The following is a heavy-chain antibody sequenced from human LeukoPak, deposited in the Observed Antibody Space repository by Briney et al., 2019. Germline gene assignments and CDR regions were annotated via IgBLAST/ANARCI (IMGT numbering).Heavy chain of an antibody. J-gene: IGHJ4*02. CDR2: VYPGDSDT. Sequence: GESLKISCQTSGYIFTTYWIRWVRQMAGEGLEWMGIVYPGDSDTRYSPSFQGQVTISADKSINTAYLQWSSLKASDTAMYYCARTLYYDSSGYRPDYWGQGTQVTVSS. CDR3: ARTLYYDSSGYRPDY. D-gene: IGHD3-22*01. V-gene: IGHV5-51*01. CDR1: GYIFTTYW.